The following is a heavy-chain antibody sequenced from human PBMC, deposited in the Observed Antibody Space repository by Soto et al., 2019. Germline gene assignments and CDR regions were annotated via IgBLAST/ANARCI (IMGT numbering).Heavy chain of an antibody. CDR1: GGSISSFY. CDR3: TRDGAVVTRRGPYYYYGMDV. J-gene: IGHJ6*02. D-gene: IGHD2-21*02. V-gene: IGHV4-59*01. CDR2: IYYSGSA. Sequence: SETLSLTCTVSGGSISSFYWNWIRQPPGKGLEWIGYIYYSGSANYNPSIKSRVTISVDTSKNQYSQKLSSVTAADTAVYYCTRDGAVVTRRGPYYYYGMDVWGPGTTVTVS.